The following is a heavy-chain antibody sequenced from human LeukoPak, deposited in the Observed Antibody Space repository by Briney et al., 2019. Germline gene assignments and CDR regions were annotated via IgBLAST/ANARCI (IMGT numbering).Heavy chain of an antibody. V-gene: IGHV4-4*02. Sequence: SGTLSLTCAVSGGSINSPNWWSWVRQPPGKGLEWIGEIYHSGSTNYNPSLQSRVTMSIDKSKNQFSLKLSSVTAADTAVYYCAREKGDSLRDLDYWGQGSLVTVSS. CDR1: GGSINSPNW. CDR2: IYHSGST. J-gene: IGHJ4*02. D-gene: IGHD2-21*02. CDR3: AREKGDSLRDLDY.